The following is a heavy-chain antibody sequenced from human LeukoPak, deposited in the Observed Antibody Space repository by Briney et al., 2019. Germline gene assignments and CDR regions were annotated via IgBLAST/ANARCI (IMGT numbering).Heavy chain of an antibody. CDR3: ASVPSSSWYAFDY. V-gene: IGHV4-34*01. CDR1: GGSLSGYY. J-gene: IGHJ4*02. D-gene: IGHD6-13*01. Sequence: SETLSLTCAVYGGSLSGYYWSWIRQPPGKGLEWIGEINHSGSTNYNPSLKSRVTISVDTSKNQFSLKLSSVTAADTAVYYCASVPSSSWYAFDYWGQGTLVTVSS. CDR2: INHSGST.